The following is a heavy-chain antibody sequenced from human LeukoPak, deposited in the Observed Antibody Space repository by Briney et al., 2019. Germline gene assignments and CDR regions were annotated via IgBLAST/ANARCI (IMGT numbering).Heavy chain of an antibody. D-gene: IGHD2-21*02. CDR2: ISVDSGHT. CDR1: AYTFTKYY. J-gene: IGHJ4*02. CDR3: ATSLGQTLLVTPDH. V-gene: IGHV1-18*01. Sequence: ASVKVSCKASAYTFTKYYITWVRQAPGQGLEGVGCISVDSGHTNYSQKFQDRVTLTTNTSTTTLYMELGSLRYDDTAVSYCATSLGQTLLVTPDHWGQGTLVSVSS.